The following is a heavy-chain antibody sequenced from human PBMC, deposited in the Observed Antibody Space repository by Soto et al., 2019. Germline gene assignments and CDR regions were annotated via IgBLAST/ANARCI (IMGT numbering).Heavy chain of an antibody. Sequence: SVKVSCKSSGGTFNSFAFSWVRQAPGEGLEWMGGLIVILGSTNYAQKFEGRVTTTADEGSSTAFMEVSGLRFEDTAVYYCASGYYDSSGYSIDYWGQGTQVTVSS. CDR1: GGTFNSFA. J-gene: IGHJ4*02. CDR2: LIVILGST. CDR3: ASGYYDSSGYSIDY. V-gene: IGHV1-69*13. D-gene: IGHD3-22*01.